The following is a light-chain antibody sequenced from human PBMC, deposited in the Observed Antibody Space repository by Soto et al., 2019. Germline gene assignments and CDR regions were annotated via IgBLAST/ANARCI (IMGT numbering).Light chain of an antibody. CDR1: SGHSNYI. CDR3: ETWKSNFLV. Sequence: QSVLTQSSSASASLGSSVKLTCTLSSGHSNYIIVWHQQQPGKAPRYLMKLEGSGSYNKGSGVPDRFSGSSSGADRYLTISTLLLGDGAVYYWETWKSNFLVFGGGTKRPFL. J-gene: IGLJ2*01. CDR2: LEGSGSY. V-gene: IGLV4-60*01.